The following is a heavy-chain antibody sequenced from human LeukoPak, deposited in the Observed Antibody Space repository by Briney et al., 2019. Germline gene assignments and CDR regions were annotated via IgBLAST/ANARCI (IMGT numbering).Heavy chain of an antibody. Sequence: ASVKVSRKASGYTFTSYDINWVRQATGQGLEWMGWMNPNSGNTGYAQKFQGRVTMTRNTSISTAYMELSSLRSEDTAVYYCARGAHRSNWFDPWGQGTLVTVSS. CDR3: ARGAHRSNWFDP. V-gene: IGHV1-8*01. J-gene: IGHJ5*02. CDR1: GYTFTSYD. CDR2: MNPNSGNT.